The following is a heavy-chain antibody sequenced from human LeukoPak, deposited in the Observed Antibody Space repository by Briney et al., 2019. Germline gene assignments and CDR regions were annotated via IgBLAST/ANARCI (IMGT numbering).Heavy chain of an antibody. CDR3: ARVRIAMVRGVIISGNWFDP. V-gene: IGHV4-34*01. Sequence: PSETLSLTCAVYGGSFSGYYWSWIRQPPGKGLEWIGEINHSGSTNYNPSLKSRVIISVDTSKNQFSLKLSSVTAADTAVYYCARVRIAMVRGVIISGNWFDPWGQGTLVTVSS. J-gene: IGHJ5*02. CDR2: INHSGST. D-gene: IGHD3-10*01. CDR1: GGSFSGYY.